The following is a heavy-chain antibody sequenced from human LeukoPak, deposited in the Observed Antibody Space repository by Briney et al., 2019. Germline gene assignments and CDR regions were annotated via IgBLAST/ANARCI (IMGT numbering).Heavy chain of an antibody. D-gene: IGHD3-16*01. V-gene: IGHV1-2*02. CDR3: ARVATRFGQLSPSPDY. Sequence: VASVKVSCKASGYTFTGYYMHWVRQAPGQGLEWMGWINPNSGGTNYAQKFQGRVTMTRDTSISTAYMELSRLRSGDTAVYYCARVATRFGQLSPSPDYWGQGTLVTVSS. CDR1: GYTFTGYY. CDR2: INPNSGGT. J-gene: IGHJ4*02.